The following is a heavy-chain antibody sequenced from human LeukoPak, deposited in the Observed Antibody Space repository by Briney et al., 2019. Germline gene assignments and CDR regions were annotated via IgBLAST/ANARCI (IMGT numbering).Heavy chain of an antibody. J-gene: IGHJ3*01. V-gene: IGHV3-30*18. CDR1: GFTFSRYG. CDR3: AKTIFGVVDDAFDV. CDR2: ISSDANKN. D-gene: IGHD3-3*01. Sequence: GGSLRLSCAASGFTFSRYGIHWVRQAPGEGLEWVAFISSDANKNFYADSEKGRFTISRDNSKNTLYLQMNSLRAEDTALYYCAKTIFGVVDDAFDVWGQGTMVTVSS.